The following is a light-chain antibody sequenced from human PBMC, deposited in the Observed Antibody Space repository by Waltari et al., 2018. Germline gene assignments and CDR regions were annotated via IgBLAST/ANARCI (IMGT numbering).Light chain of an antibody. CDR1: SSDVGGSTY. Sequence: QSALTQPASVSGSPGQSITISCTGTSSDVGGSTYVSWYQQHPGKAPKLMIYDVSNRPSGVSNRFSGSKSGNTASLTISGLQAEDEADYYCSSYTSSSTRVFGTGTKVTVL. V-gene: IGLV2-14*03. CDR3: SSYTSSSTRV. J-gene: IGLJ1*01. CDR2: DVS.